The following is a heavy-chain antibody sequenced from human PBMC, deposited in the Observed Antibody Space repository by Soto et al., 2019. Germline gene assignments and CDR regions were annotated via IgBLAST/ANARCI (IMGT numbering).Heavy chain of an antibody. J-gene: IGHJ4*02. CDR1: GLTFSGCS. V-gene: IGHV3-23*01. D-gene: IGHD3-22*01. Sequence: GSLRLSCAASGLTFSGCSMGWVRQDPGKGLEWVSDIIDSGASTYYADSVKGRFTISRDNSKNTMYLEMNSLRAEDTAIYYCAKDTYYHDTSGYYVFDYWGQGTLVTVPQ. CDR2: IIDSGAST. CDR3: AKDTYYHDTSGYYVFDY.